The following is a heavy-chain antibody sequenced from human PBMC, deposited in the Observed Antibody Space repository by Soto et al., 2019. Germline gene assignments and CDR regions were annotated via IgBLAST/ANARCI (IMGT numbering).Heavy chain of an antibody. J-gene: IGHJ4*02. CDR1: GFTFSDYY. D-gene: IGHD3-10*01. CDR3: ARSASYSFDY. CDR2: IGSSSDT. Sequence: GGSLRLSCAASGFTFSDYYMSWIRQAPGKGLEWVSYIGSSSDTNYADSVKSRFTISRDNAKNSLYLQMNSLRAEDAAVYYCARSASYSFDYWGQGTPVTVSS. V-gene: IGHV3-11*03.